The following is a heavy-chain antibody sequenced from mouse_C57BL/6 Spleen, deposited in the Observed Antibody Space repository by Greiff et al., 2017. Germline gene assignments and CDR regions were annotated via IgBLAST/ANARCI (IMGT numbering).Heavy chain of an antibody. V-gene: IGHV1-72*01. CDR1: GYTFTSYW. Sequence: VQLQQPGAELVKPGASVKLSCKASGYTFTSYWMHWVKQRPGQGLEWIGRIDPNSGGTKYNEKFKSKATLTVDKPSSTAYMQLSSLTSEDSAVYYCAREGLLYFDYWGQGTTLTVSS. D-gene: IGHD1-1*01. J-gene: IGHJ2*01. CDR2: IDPNSGGT. CDR3: AREGLLYFDY.